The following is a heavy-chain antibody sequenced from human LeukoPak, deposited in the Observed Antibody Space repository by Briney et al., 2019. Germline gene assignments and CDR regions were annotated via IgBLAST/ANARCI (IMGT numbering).Heavy chain of an antibody. CDR3: AREGSSGYYPY. D-gene: IGHD3-22*01. CDR1: GFTFSSYP. V-gene: IGHV3-30-3*01. CDR2: ISYDGSDK. Sequence: PGGSLRLSCAASGFTFSSYPMHWVRQAPGKGLEWVAVISYDGSDKHYADPAKGRFTISRDNSKNTLYLQMNSLRAEDTAVYYCAREGSSGYYPYWGQGILVTVSS. J-gene: IGHJ4*02.